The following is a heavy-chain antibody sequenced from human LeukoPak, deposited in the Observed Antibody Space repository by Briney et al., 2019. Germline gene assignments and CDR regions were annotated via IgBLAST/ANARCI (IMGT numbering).Heavy chain of an antibody. Sequence: PSETLSLTCTVSGGSISSYYWSWIRQPPGKGLEWIGYIYTSGSTNYIPSLKSRVTISVDTSKNQFSLKLTSVTAADTAVYYCTKGGRRDILTYWGQGILVTVSP. CDR1: GGSISSYY. V-gene: IGHV4-4*09. CDR2: IYTSGST. CDR3: TKGGRRDILTY. J-gene: IGHJ4*02. D-gene: IGHD3-9*01.